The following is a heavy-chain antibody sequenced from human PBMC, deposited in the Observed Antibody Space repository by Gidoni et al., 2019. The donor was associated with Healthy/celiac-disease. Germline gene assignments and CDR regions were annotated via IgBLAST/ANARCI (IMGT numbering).Heavy chain of an antibody. Sequence: QLQLQESGPGLVKPSETLSLTCTVSGGSISSSSYYWGWIRHPPGKGLEWIGSIYYSGSTYYNPSLKSRVTISVDTSKNQFSLKLSSVTAADTAVYYCARPTPYYDSSGYFYYFDYWGQGTLVTVSS. CDR2: IYYSGST. D-gene: IGHD3-22*01. J-gene: IGHJ4*02. V-gene: IGHV4-39*01. CDR3: ARPTPYYDSSGYFYYFDY. CDR1: GGSISSSSYY.